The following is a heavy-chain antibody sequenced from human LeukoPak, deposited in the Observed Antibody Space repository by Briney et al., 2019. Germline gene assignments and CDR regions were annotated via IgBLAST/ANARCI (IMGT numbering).Heavy chain of an antibody. CDR1: GFTVSSNY. J-gene: IGHJ4*02. V-gene: IGHV3-53*01. CDR3: AKTGLYSSGWDYFDY. Sequence: GGSLRLSCAASGFTVSSNYMSWVRQAPGKGLEWVSVIYSGGSTYYADSVKGRFTISRDNSKNTLYLQMNSLRAEDTAVYYCAKTGLYSSGWDYFDYWGQGTLVTVSS. D-gene: IGHD6-19*01. CDR2: IYSGGST.